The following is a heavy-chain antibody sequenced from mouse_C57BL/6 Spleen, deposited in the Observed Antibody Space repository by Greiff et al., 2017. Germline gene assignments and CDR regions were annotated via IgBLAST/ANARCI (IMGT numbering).Heavy chain of an antibody. D-gene: IGHD2-3*01. CDR2: IYPGSGNT. CDR1: GYTFTDYY. J-gene: IGHJ2*01. CDR3: ARNGYYRVDY. Sequence: VQGVESGAELVRPGASVKLSCKASGYTFTDYYINWVKQRPGQGLEWIARIYPGSGNTYYNEKFKGKATLTAEKSSSTAYMQLSSLTSEDSAVYFSARNGYYRVDYWGQGTTLTVSS. V-gene: IGHV1-76*01.